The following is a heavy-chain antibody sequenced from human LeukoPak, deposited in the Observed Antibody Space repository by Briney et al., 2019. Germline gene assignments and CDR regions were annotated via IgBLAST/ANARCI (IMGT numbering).Heavy chain of an antibody. J-gene: IGHJ4*02. CDR1: GFAFSSYS. Sequence: GGSLRLSCAASGFAFSSYSMNWVRQAPGKGLEWVAVISYDGSNKYYADSVKGRFTISRDNSKNTLYLQMNSLRAEDTAVYYCARKGVVGATRYFDYWGQGTLVTVSS. D-gene: IGHD1-26*01. CDR2: ISYDGSNK. V-gene: IGHV3-30*03. CDR3: ARKGVVGATRYFDY.